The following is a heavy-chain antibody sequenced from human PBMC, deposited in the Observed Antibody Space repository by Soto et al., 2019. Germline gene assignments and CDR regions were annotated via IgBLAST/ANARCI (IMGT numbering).Heavy chain of an antibody. CDR2: ISYDGSNK. Sequence: HPGGSLRLSCAASGFTFSSYGMHWVRQAPGKGLEWVAVISYDGSNKYYADSVKGRFTISRDNSKNTLYLQMNSLRAEDTAVYYCAKDRHYYGSGSYYPTLGMDVWGQGTTVTVSS. J-gene: IGHJ6*02. V-gene: IGHV3-30*18. D-gene: IGHD3-10*01. CDR3: AKDRHYYGSGSYYPTLGMDV. CDR1: GFTFSSYG.